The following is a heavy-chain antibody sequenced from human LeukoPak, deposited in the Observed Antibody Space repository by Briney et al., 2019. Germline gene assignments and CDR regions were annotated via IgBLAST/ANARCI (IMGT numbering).Heavy chain of an antibody. D-gene: IGHD2-21*02. J-gene: IGHJ4*02. CDR3: ARTAQPSHIVVVTATPLYYFDY. CDR1: GYTFSSYG. Sequence: GGSLKLSCAASGYTFSSYGMHWVRQAPGKGLEWVAFIRFDGTIKDYADSVKGRFTISRDNSKNTLNLLMNSLRVEDTAMYHCARTAQPSHIVVVTATPLYYFDYWGQGTLVTVSS. CDR2: IRFDGTIK. V-gene: IGHV3-30*02.